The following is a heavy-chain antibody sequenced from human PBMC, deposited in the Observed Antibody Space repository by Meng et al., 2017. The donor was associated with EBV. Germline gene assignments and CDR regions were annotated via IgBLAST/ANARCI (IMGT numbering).Heavy chain of an antibody. V-gene: IGHV1-69*01. D-gene: IGHD3-10*01. CDR3: ASESGRGYTPDY. Sequence: QAAGGGKKPGSSVKFACKTSGGPFRNYAISWVRQAPGQGLEWLGGFLPTLGAPNYAQKFHGRVSITADESTSTHYMDLSSLRSEDTAVYYCASESGRGYTPDYWGQGTLVTVSS. CDR1: GGPFRNYA. J-gene: IGHJ4*02. CDR2: FLPTLGAP.